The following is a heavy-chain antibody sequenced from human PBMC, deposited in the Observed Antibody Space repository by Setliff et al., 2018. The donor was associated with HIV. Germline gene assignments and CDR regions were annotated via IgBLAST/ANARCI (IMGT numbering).Heavy chain of an antibody. CDR3: ARQFTVQWLVSTYGMDV. Sequence: PSETLSLTCAVSGYSISSGYYWGWIRQPPGKGLEWIGSIYHSGSTYYDPSLKSRVTISVDTSKNRFSLNLSSVTAADTAVYYCARQFTVQWLVSTYGMDVWGQGTTVTVSS. V-gene: IGHV4-38-2*01. CDR1: GYSISSGYY. J-gene: IGHJ6*02. CDR2: IYHSGST. D-gene: IGHD6-19*01.